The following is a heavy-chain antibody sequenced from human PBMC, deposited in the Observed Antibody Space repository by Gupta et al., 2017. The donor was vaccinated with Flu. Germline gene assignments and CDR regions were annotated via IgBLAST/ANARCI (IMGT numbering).Heavy chain of an antibody. CDR2: ISWNSGSI. V-gene: IGHV3-9*01. CDR3: AKEGRAPTGMTRWSFRYFDY. Sequence: EVQLVETGGGLVQPCRSLRLSCAASGFTFDDYAMHWVRQAPGKGLEWVSGISWNSGSIGYAESVKARFTSARYNAKNSLYLQRISLRAEDPTLYYCAKEGRAPTGMTRWSFRYFDYWGQGTRVTVSS. J-gene: IGHJ4*02. CDR1: GFTFDDYA. D-gene: IGHD1-1*01.